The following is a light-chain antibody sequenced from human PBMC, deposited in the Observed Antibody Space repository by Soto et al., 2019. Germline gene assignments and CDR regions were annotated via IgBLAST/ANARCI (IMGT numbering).Light chain of an antibody. CDR3: QQLNSYPLT. Sequence: DIQLTQSPSFLSASVEDRVTITCWASQGISSYLAWYQQKPGKAPKLLIYAASTLQSGVPSRFSGSGSGTEFTLTISSLQPEDFATYYCQQLNSYPLTFGGGTKVDIK. CDR1: QGISSY. V-gene: IGKV1-9*01. J-gene: IGKJ4*01. CDR2: AAS.